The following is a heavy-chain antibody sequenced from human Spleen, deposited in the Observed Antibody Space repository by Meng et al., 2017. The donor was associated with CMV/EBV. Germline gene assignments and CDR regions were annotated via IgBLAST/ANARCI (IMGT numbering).Heavy chain of an antibody. D-gene: IGHD1-7*01. J-gene: IGHJ4*02. V-gene: IGHV1-2*02. Sequence: ASVKVSCKASGYTFTGYYMHWVRQAPGQGLEWMGWINPNSGGTNYAQKFQGRVTMTRDTSISTAYMELSRLRSDDTAVYYCAREEGITGTTGFDYWGQGTLVTVSS. CDR2: INPNSGGT. CDR3: AREEGITGTTGFDY. CDR1: GYTFTGYY.